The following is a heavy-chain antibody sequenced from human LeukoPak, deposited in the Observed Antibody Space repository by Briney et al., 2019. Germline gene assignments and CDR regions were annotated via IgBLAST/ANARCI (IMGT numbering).Heavy chain of an antibody. J-gene: IGHJ4*02. CDR1: GFTFDDYA. CDR2: ISGDGGST. D-gene: IGHD3-22*01. Sequence: GGSLRLSXAASGFTFDDYAMHWVRQAPGKGLEWISLISGDGGSTYYADSVKGRFTISRDNSKNSLYLQMNSLRTEDTALYYCAKDIGDSSGYSSSFDYWGQGTLVTVSS. CDR3: AKDIGDSSGYSSSFDY. V-gene: IGHV3-43*02.